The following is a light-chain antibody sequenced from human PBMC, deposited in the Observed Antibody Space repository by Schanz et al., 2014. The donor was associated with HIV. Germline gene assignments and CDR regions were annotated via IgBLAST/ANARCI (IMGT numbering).Light chain of an antibody. J-gene: IGLJ1*01. CDR2: DVS. CDR1: SSDVGGHNY. Sequence: QSVLTQPASVSGSPGQSINISCTGTSSDVGGHNYVSWYQQHPGKAPKLIIYDVSNRPSGISHRFSGSKSDITASLTISGLQPEDEADYHCASYTTSDTPLVFGTGTKLTVL. V-gene: IGLV2-14*03. CDR3: ASYTTSDTPLV.